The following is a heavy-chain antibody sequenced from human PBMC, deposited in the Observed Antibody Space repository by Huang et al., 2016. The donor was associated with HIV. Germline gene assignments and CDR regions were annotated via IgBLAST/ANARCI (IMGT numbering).Heavy chain of an antibody. CDR2: INWDDDK. V-gene: IGHV2-70*01. CDR1: GFSLSTSGMC. J-gene: IGHJ5*02. D-gene: IGHD4-17*01. Sequence: QVTLRESGPALVKPTQTLTLTCSFSGFSLSTSGMCVGWIRQPQGKALEWLALINWDDDKFYSTSLKTRLTISKDTAKNQVVLTMPDMDSVDTATYYCARMTTASNWFDPWGQGTLVTVSS. CDR3: ARMTTASNWFDP.